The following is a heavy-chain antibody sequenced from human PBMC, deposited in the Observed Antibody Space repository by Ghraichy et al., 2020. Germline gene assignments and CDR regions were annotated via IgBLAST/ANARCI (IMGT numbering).Heavy chain of an antibody. CDR1: GGTFSNYA. Sequence: SVKVSCKASGGTFSNYAISWVRQAPGQGLEWMGGIIPIFGTANYAQKFQGRVTITADESTSTAYMELSSLRSEDTAVYYCVRGTYYDILTSYKSYYYNYMDVWGKGTTVTVSS. V-gene: IGHV1-69*13. D-gene: IGHD3-9*01. CDR3: VRGTYYDILTSYKSYYYNYMDV. CDR2: IIPIFGTA. J-gene: IGHJ6*03.